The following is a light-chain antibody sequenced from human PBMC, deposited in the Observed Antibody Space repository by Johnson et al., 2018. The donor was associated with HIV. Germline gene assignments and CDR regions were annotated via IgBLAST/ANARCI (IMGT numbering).Light chain of an antibody. CDR3: GTWDSSLSAYV. CDR1: SSNIGNNY. Sequence: QSVLTQPPSVSAAPGQKVTISCSGSSSNIGNNYVSWYQQLPGTAPKLLIYDNNNRPSGIPDRFSGSKSGTSATLGITGLQTGDEADYYCGTWDSSLSAYVLGTGTKVTVL. J-gene: IGLJ1*01. CDR2: DNN. V-gene: IGLV1-51*01.